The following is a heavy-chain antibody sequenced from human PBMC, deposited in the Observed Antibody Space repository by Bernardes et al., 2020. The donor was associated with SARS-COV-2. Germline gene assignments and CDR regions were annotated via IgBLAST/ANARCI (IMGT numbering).Heavy chain of an antibody. V-gene: IGHV3-66*01. CDR1: GFSVTNNY. J-gene: IGHJ4*02. CDR3: ARDRRRYFDS. CDR2: MYSGGSA. Sequence: GGSLRLLCAASGFSVTNNYMTWVRQAPGKGLEWVSLMYSGGSADYADSVKGRFTISRDNSKNTLYLQMNSLRAEDTAVYYCARDRRRYFDSWGQGTLVTVSS.